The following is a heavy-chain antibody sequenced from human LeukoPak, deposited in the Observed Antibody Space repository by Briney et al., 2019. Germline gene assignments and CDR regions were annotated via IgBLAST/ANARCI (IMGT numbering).Heavy chain of an antibody. CDR1: GGSFSGYY. V-gene: IGHV3-11*04. CDR2: ISSSSSTI. J-gene: IGHJ4*02. CDR3: ARFALKTPPTD. Sequence: LSLTCAVYGGSFSGYYWSWIRQSPGKGLEWVSYISSSSSTIYYADSVKGRFTISRDNAKNSLYLQMNSLRAEDTAVYYCARFALKTPPTDWGQGTLVTVSS.